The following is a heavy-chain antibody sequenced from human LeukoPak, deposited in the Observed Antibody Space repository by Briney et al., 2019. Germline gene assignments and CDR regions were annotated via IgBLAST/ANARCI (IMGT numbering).Heavy chain of an antibody. V-gene: IGHV3-30-3*01. CDR1: GFTFSSYA. J-gene: IGHJ3*02. Sequence: GGSLRLSCAASGFTFSSYAMPWVRQAPGKGLEWVAVISYDGSNKYYADSVKGRFTISRDNSKNTLYLQMNSLRAEDTAVYYCARDRPPVVVVRDAFDIWGQGTMVTVSS. CDR3: ARDRPPVVVVRDAFDI. D-gene: IGHD3-22*01. CDR2: ISYDGSNK.